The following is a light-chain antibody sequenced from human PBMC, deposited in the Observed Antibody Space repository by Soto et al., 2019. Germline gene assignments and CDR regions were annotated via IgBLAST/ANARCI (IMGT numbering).Light chain of an antibody. CDR2: DAS. Sequence: EIVLTQSPATLSLSPGERATLSCRASQSVSSYLAWYQQKPGQAPRLLIYDASNRATGIPARFSGSASGTDFTLTISSLEPEDFAVYYCQKRSNWPVTFGGGTKVEIK. V-gene: IGKV3-11*01. CDR1: QSVSSY. CDR3: QKRSNWPVT. J-gene: IGKJ4*01.